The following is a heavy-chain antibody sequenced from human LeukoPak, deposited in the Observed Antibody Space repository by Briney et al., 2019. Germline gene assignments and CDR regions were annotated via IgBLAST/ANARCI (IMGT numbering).Heavy chain of an antibody. D-gene: IGHD2-8*01. J-gene: IGHJ4*02. CDR2: IYYSGST. Sequence: SETLSLTCTVSGGSISSSSYYWGWIRQPPGKGLEWIGSIYYSGSTYYNPSLKSRVTISVDTSKNQFSLKLSSVTAADTAVYYCARRGDCTNGVCSVYYFDYWGQGTLVTVSS. CDR3: ARRGDCTNGVCSVYYFDY. CDR1: GGSISSSSYY. V-gene: IGHV4-39*01.